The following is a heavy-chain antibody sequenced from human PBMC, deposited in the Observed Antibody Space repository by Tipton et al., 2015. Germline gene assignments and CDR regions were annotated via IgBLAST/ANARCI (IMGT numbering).Heavy chain of an antibody. J-gene: IGHJ4*02. CDR1: GYTFSNHW. Sequence: VQLVQSGAEVKKPGESLKISCKVSGYTFSNHWIGWVRQMPGKGLEWMGIIYPGDSHTRYNPSFQGQVTISADKSISTAYLHWSSLKASDTAMYYCARFTDGGYDYFDYWGQGTLVTVSS. D-gene: IGHD5-12*01. CDR3: ARFTDGGYDYFDY. V-gene: IGHV5-51*01. CDR2: IYPGDSHT.